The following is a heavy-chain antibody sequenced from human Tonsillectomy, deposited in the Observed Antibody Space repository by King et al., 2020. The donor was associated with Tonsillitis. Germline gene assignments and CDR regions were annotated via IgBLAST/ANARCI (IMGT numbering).Heavy chain of an antibody. Sequence: VQLVESGGGLVQPGGSLRLSCAASGFIFKSYAMSWVRQAPGKGLEWVSVISASGGSTFYGDSVKGRFTISRDNSRNTLYLQMNSLRAEDTAEYYCAKDNYDFWSGYPPYYFDSWGQGTLVTVSS. J-gene: IGHJ4*02. V-gene: IGHV3-23*04. CDR2: ISASGGST. D-gene: IGHD3-3*01. CDR1: GFIFKSYA. CDR3: AKDNYDFWSGYPPYYFDS.